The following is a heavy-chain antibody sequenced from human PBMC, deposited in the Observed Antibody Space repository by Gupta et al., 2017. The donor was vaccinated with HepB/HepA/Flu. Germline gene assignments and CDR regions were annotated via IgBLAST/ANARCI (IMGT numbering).Heavy chain of an antibody. J-gene: IGHJ6*03. CDR3: ARDRRDLDKGYYYYYMDV. D-gene: IGHD3-9*01. Sequence: QVPLVDSGGALVNPGGSLGLSCVVSGFTFPDYFMSWIRQAPGKGPEWVAYITSSGRDVYYADSVKGRFTVTRDNAKNSVFLHMHSLRAEDTAIYYCARDRRDLDKGYYYYYMDVWGKGATVTVSS. CDR1: GFTFPDYF. V-gene: IGHV3-11*01. CDR2: ITSSGRDV.